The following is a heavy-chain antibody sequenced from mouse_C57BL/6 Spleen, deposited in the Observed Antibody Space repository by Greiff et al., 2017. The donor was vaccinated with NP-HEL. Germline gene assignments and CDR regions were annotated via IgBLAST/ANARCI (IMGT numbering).Heavy chain of an antibody. CDR1: GYTFTDYY. CDR3: ANYYGSSSFFDY. D-gene: IGHD1-1*01. Sequence: VQLKESGPVLVKPGASVKMSCKASGYTFTDYYMNWVKQSHGKSLEWIGVINPYNGGTSYNQKFKGKATLTVDKSSSTAYMELNSLTSEDSAVYYCANYYGSSSFFDYWGQGTTLTVSS. V-gene: IGHV1-19*01. J-gene: IGHJ2*01. CDR2: INPYNGGT.